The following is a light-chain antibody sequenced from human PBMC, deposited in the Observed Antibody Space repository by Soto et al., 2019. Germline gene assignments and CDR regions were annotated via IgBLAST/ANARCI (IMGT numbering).Light chain of an antibody. V-gene: IGKV4-1*01. Sequence: DIVMTQSPDSLAVSLGERATINCKSSQSVLYSSNNKNYLAWYHQKPGQPPKLLIYWASTRESGVPDRISGSGSGTDFTLTISSLQAEDVAVYYFQQVYSTPLTFGGGTKVEIK. CDR2: WAS. J-gene: IGKJ4*01. CDR3: QQVYSTPLT. CDR1: QSVLYSSNNKNY.